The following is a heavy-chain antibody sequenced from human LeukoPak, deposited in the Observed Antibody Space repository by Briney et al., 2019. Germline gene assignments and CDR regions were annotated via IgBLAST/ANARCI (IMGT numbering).Heavy chain of an antibody. D-gene: IGHD1-14*01. V-gene: IGHV3-53*01. CDR2: LYSDGNT. J-gene: IGHJ4*02. CDR3: ARGVEPLAANTLAY. Sequence: GGSLRLSCAASGFTVITNGMTWVRQAPGKGLEWVSVLYSDGNTKYADSVRGRFTISRDNSKNTLYLEMNSLRPDDTAVYYCARGVEPLAANTLAYWGQGTLVTVSP. CDR1: GFTVITNG.